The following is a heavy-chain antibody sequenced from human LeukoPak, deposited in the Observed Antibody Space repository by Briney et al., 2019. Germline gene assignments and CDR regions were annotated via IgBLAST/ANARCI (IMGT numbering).Heavy chain of an antibody. V-gene: IGHV1-69*04. J-gene: IGHJ4*02. CDR3: KEEQQLGFDY. CDR2: IIPILGIA. Sequence: SVKVSCKASGGTFSSYAICWVRQAPGQGLEWMGRIIPILGIANYAQKFQGRVTITADKSTSTAYMELSSLRSEDTAVYYCKEEQQLGFDYWGQGTLVTVSS. D-gene: IGHD6-13*01. CDR1: GGTFSSYA.